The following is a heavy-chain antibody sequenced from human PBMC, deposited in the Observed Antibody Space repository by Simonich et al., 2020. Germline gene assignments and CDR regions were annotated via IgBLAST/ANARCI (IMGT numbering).Heavy chain of an antibody. CDR1: GFTFSSYW. J-gene: IGHJ4*02. CDR2: IKQDGSEK. CDR3: ARFRGRYFDWLFDY. Sequence: EVQLVESGGGLVQPGGSLRLSCAASGFTFSSYWMSWVRQAPGKGLEWVANIKQDGSEKYYVDSVNGRFTISRDNAKNSLYLQMNSLRAEDTAVYYCARFRGRYFDWLFDYWGQGTLVTVSS. V-gene: IGHV3-7*01. D-gene: IGHD3-9*01.